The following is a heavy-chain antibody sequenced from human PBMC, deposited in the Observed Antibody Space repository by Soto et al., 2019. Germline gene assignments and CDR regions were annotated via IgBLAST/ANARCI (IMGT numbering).Heavy chain of an antibody. CDR3: ARDEVAAAGTGLSSWFDP. D-gene: IGHD6-13*01. Sequence: PSQTLSLTCAISGDSVSSNSAAWNWIRQSPSRGLEWLGRTYYRSKWYNDYAVSVKSRITINPDTSKNQFSLQLNSVTPEDTAVYYCARDEVAAAGTGLSSWFDPWAREPWSPSPQ. CDR2: TYYRSKWYN. J-gene: IGHJ5*02. V-gene: IGHV6-1*01. CDR1: GDSVSSNSAA.